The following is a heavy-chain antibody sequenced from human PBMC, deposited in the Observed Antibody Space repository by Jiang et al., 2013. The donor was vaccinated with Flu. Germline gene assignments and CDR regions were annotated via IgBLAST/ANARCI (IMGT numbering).Heavy chain of an antibody. J-gene: IGHJ4*02. D-gene: IGHD2-21*02. CDR3: ARSTAYCDGDCPTFSFDY. V-gene: IGHV4-4*02. Sequence: SGPGLVKPSGTLSLTCAVSGASISSNYWWSWVRQPPGKGLEWIGEIYHSGYMNYNPSLKSRVTISLDKSKNQFSLSLSSVPAADTAVYYCARSTAYCDGDCPTFSFDYWSQGTLVTVSS. CDR2: IYHSGYM. CDR1: GASISSNYW.